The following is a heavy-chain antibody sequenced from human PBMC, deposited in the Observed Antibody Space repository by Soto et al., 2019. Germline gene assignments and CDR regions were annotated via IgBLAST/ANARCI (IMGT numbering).Heavy chain of an antibody. Sequence: QVQLVESGGGVVQPGRSLRLSCAASGFTFSSYAMHWVRQAPGKGLEWVALISYDGSNIHYADSVKGRFTISRDNSKNTLSLQMNSLRAEDTGVYYCARVRQQWLVSAHFFDYWGQGTLVTVSS. CDR3: ARVRQQWLVSAHFFDY. D-gene: IGHD6-19*01. J-gene: IGHJ4*02. V-gene: IGHV3-30-3*01. CDR2: ISYDGSNI. CDR1: GFTFSSYA.